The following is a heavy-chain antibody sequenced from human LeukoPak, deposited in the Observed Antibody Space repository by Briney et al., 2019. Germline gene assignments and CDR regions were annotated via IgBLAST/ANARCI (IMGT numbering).Heavy chain of an antibody. CDR2: SYYSGST. V-gene: IGHV4-59*01. CDR1: GGSISSYY. D-gene: IGHD6-19*01. Sequence: SSETLSLTCTVSGGSISSYYWSWIRQPPGKGLEWIGYSYYSGSTKYNPSLKSRVIISVDTSKNQFSLKLSSVTAADTAVYYCARVTVAGTDYWGQGTLVTVSS. J-gene: IGHJ4*02. CDR3: ARVTVAGTDY.